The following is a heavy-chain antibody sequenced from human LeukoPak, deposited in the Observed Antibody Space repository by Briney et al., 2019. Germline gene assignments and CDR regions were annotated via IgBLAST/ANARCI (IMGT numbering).Heavy chain of an antibody. CDR1: GLTVTNNY. V-gene: IGHV3-66*01. Sequence: GGSLRLSCAASGLTVTNNYWNWVRQPPGKGPEWISLIYTNGDTQYANSVTGRFTFSRDNSKNTLYLQMNSLRAEDTAIYYCVYGDYPLTYWGQGTLVSVSS. CDR3: VYGDYPLTY. J-gene: IGHJ4*02. D-gene: IGHD4-17*01. CDR2: IYTNGDT.